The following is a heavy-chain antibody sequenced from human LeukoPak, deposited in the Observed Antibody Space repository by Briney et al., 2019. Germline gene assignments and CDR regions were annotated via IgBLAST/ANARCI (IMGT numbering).Heavy chain of an antibody. CDR1: GGSISSSSYY. V-gene: IGHV4-39*07. CDR3: ANLTVTTRYPTGYMDV. J-gene: IGHJ6*03. CDR2: IYYSGST. D-gene: IGHD4-17*01. Sequence: SETLSLTCTVSGGSISSSSYYWGWLRQPPGKGLEWIVSIYYSGSTYYNPSLKSRVTISVDTSKNQFSLKLSSVTAADTAVYYCANLTVTTRYPTGYMDVWGKGTTVTVSS.